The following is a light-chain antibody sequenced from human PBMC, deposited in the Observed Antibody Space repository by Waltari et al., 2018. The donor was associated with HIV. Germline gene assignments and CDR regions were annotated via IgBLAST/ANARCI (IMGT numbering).Light chain of an antibody. CDR1: KLGDSY. CDR2: QDT. Sequence: SYELTQPPSVSVSPGQTASITCSGDKLGDSYACWYYQKTGQSPVLVIDQDTKRPSGIPERFSGSNSGNTATLTISGTQAMEEADYYCQAWDSSTAVFGGGTKLTVL. V-gene: IGLV3-1*01. CDR3: QAWDSSTAV. J-gene: IGLJ2*01.